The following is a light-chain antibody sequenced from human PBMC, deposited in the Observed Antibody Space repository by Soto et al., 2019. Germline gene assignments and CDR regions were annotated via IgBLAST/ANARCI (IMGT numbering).Light chain of an antibody. Sequence: QSALTQPPSASGSPGQSVAISCTGTSSDIGDYNFVSWYQQHPGKAPKLIIYEVSVRSSGVPDRFSGSKSGNTASLTVSGLLAEDEADYYCSLYAGSNSVVFGGGTKLTVL. CDR2: EVS. J-gene: IGLJ2*01. V-gene: IGLV2-8*01. CDR3: SLYAGSNSVV. CDR1: SSDIGDYNF.